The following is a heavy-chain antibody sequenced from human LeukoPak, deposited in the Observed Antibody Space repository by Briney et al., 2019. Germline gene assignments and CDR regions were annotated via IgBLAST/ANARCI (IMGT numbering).Heavy chain of an antibody. J-gene: IGHJ4*02. D-gene: IGHD1-26*01. V-gene: IGHV5-51*01. CDR2: IYVDDSDT. Sequence: GESLQISCKRSGYTFTSYWIAWVRQLPGKGLEWIGIIYVDDSDTRYSPSFQGQVTISADRSINTAYLQWSSLKASDTAMYYCARPSGREFDSWGQGTLVTVSS. CDR3: ARPSGREFDS. CDR1: GYTFTSYW.